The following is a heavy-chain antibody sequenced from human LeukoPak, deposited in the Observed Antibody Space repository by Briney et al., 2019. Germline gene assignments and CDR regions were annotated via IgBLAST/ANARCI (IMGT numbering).Heavy chain of an antibody. CDR3: ARDFSAAFDI. Sequence: PSETLSLTCTVSGGSFGNYYWSWIRRPPGKELEWIGYIYDSGTTNYNPSLKSRVTISVDMSKNQFSLKLSSVTAADTAVYYCARDFSAAFDIWGQGTVVTVSS. D-gene: IGHD2/OR15-2a*01. J-gene: IGHJ3*02. CDR2: IYDSGTT. CDR1: GGSFGNYY. V-gene: IGHV4-59*01.